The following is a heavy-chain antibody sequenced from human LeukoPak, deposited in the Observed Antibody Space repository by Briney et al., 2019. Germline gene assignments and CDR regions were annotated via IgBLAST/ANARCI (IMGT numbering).Heavy chain of an antibody. V-gene: IGHV4-59*01. CDR3: ETRPRGAAPDFDY. D-gene: IGHD6-6*01. Sequence: SETLSLTCTVSNDSIKDYYWNWIRQPPGKGLEWIGFISNGGSTNYNPSLKSRVTISIDTSKRQFSLTLSSVTAADTAVYYCETRPRGAAPDFDYWGQGTLVTVSP. J-gene: IGHJ4*02. CDR1: NDSIKDYY. CDR2: ISNGGST.